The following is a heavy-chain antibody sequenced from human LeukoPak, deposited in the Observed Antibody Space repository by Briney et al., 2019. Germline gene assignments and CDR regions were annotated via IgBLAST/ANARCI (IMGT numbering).Heavy chain of an antibody. Sequence: GGSLRLSCAASGFTFSSYWMHWVRQAPGKGLMWVSRINTDGITTTYADSVKGRFTISRDNAKNTLYLQMNSLRAEDTAVYYCARALRFWSGSDSWGQGTLVTVSS. CDR1: GFTFSSYW. CDR2: INTDGITT. CDR3: ARALRFWSGSDS. J-gene: IGHJ4*02. V-gene: IGHV3-74*01. D-gene: IGHD3-3*01.